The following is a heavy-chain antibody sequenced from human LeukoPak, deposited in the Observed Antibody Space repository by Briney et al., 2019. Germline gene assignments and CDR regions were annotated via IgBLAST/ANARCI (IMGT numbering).Heavy chain of an antibody. CDR1: GGSISSSSYY. Sequence: SETLSLTCTVSGGSISSSSYYWGWIRQPPGKGLEWIGSIYYSGSTYYNPSLKSRVTISVDTSKNQFSLKLSSVTAADTAVYYCARHVAGIIDYWGQGTLVTVSS. CDR2: IYYSGST. J-gene: IGHJ4*02. V-gene: IGHV4-39*01. CDR3: ARHVAGIIDY. D-gene: IGHD6-13*01.